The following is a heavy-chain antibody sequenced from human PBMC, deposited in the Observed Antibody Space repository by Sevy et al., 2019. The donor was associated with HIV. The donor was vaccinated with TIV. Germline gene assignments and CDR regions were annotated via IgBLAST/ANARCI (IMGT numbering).Heavy chain of an antibody. D-gene: IGHD1-26*01. V-gene: IGHV3-74*03. Sequence: GGSLRLSCRTSGFTFSKHWMHWVRQGPGKELFWVSRINSDGTTITYADSVKGRFTISRDNAKSTLYLQMNRLRVEDTGVYYCAIVRFRAGATDDPFNFWGQGSLVTVSS. CDR2: INSDGTTI. CDR1: GFTFSKHW. CDR3: AIVRFRAGATDDPFNF. J-gene: IGHJ4*03.